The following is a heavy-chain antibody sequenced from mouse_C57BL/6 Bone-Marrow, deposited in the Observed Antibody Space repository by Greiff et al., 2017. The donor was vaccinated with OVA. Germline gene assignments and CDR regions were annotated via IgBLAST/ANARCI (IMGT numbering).Heavy chain of an antibody. CDR2: INSDGGST. V-gene: IGHV5-2*01. Sequence: EVMLVESGGGLVQPGESLKLSCESNEYEFPSHDMSWVRKTPEKRLALVAAINSDGGSTYYPDTMERRFIISRDNTKKTLYLQMSSLRSEDTALYYCARHRAAQATSDYFDYWGQGTTLTVSS. CDR3: ARHRAAQATSDYFDY. CDR1: EYEFPSHD. D-gene: IGHD3-2*02. J-gene: IGHJ2*01.